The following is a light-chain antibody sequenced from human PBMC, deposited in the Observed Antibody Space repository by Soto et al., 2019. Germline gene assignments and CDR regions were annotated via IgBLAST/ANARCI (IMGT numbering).Light chain of an antibody. CDR3: AAWDDTLNGHVV. J-gene: IGLJ2*01. V-gene: IGLV1-44*01. CDR2: STN. CDR1: SSNIGSNS. Sequence: QSVLTQPPSASGTPGQRVTISCSGSSSNIGSNSANWYQQLPGTAPKLVMYSTNQRPSGVPDRFSGSKSGTSASLAISDLQSEDEADYYCAAWDDTLNGHVVFGGGTKLTGL.